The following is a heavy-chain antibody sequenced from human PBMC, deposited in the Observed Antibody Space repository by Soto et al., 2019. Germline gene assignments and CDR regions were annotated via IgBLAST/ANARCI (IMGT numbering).Heavy chain of an antibody. CDR1: GGSISSGGYS. V-gene: IGHV4-30-2*02. CDR3: AKNWNGGALVH. J-gene: IGHJ4*02. D-gene: IGHD1-1*01. CDR2: IYHSGST. Sequence: SETLSLTCAVSGGSISSGGYSWSWIRQPPGKGLEWIGYIYHSGSTYYNPSLKSRVTISVDRSKNQFSLKLSSVTAADTAVYDCAKNWNGGALVHWGQGTLVTVSS.